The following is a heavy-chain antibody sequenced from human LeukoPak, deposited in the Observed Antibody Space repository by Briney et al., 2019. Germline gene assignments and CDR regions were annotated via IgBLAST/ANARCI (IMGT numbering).Heavy chain of an antibody. Sequence: ASVKVSCKASGYTFTGYYMHWVRQAPGQGLEWMGWINPNSGGTNYAQKFQGRVTMTRDTSITTAYMELSRLSSDDTAVYYCARHPGKVANDWYFDLWGRGTLVTVSS. CDR2: INPNSGGT. J-gene: IGHJ2*01. CDR1: GYTFTGYY. V-gene: IGHV1-2*02. CDR3: ARHPGKVANDWYFDL. D-gene: IGHD2-15*01.